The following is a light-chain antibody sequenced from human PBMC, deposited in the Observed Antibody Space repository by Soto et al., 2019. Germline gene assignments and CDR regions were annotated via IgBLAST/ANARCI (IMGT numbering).Light chain of an antibody. J-gene: IGKJ1*01. V-gene: IGKV3-20*01. CDR2: GAS. Sequence: EIVLTQSPGTLPLSPGERATLSCGASQSVTSNYLAWYQQKPGQAPRLLIFGASIRVKGIPDRFIGSGSGTDFTLTISRLEPEDFAVYYCQHYVTSLTTFGQGTKVEVK. CDR1: QSVTSNY. CDR3: QHYVTSLTT.